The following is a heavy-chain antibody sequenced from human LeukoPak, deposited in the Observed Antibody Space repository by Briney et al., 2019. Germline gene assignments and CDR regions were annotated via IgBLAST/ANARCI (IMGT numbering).Heavy chain of an antibody. CDR3: ARAREPTADDAFDI. CDR2: MNPNSGNT. Sequence: ASVKVSCKASGYTFTSYDINWVRQATGQGLEWMGWMNPNSGNTGYAQKFQGRVTITRNTSISTAYMELSSLRSEDTAVYYCARAREPTADDAFDIWGQGTMVTVSS. D-gene: IGHD1-26*01. J-gene: IGHJ3*02. V-gene: IGHV1-8*03. CDR1: GYTFTSYD.